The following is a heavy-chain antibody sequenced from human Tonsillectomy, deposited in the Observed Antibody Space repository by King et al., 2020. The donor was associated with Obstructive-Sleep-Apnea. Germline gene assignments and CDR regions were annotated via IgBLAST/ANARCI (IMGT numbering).Heavy chain of an antibody. CDR2: ISWYSGSI. D-gene: IGHD3-9*01. V-gene: IGHV3-9*01. CDR1: GFTFDDYA. CDR3: AKDISSDINPHDAFDI. J-gene: IGHJ3*02. Sequence: VQLVQSGGGLVQPGRSLRLSCAASGFTFDDYAMHLVRQAPGKGLEWVSDISWYSGSIGYGDAVKSRFTISRDNAKNSLYLQMNSMRAEDTALYYCAKDISSDINPHDAFDIWGQGTMVTVSS.